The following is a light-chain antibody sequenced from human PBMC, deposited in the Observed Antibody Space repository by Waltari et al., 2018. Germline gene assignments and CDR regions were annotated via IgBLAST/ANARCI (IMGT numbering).Light chain of an antibody. Sequence: SYVVTQSPSVSVAPGETARITCWGDNIGSKSEHWYQQRPGQAPVLVISYDSDRPSGIPERFSGSNSGNTATLTISWVEAEDEADYYCLVWHSTIDHQGVFGGGTKLTVL. CDR1: NIGSKS. CDR3: LVWHSTIDHQGV. CDR2: YDS. V-gene: IGLV3-21*04. J-gene: IGLJ2*01.